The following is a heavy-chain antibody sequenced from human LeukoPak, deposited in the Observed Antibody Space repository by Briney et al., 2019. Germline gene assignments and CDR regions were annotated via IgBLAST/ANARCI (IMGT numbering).Heavy chain of an antibody. Sequence: SGGSLRLSCVASGFTFSSYGMHWVRQAPGKGLEWVAGISYDGSNKYYADSVKGRFTISRDNSKNTLYLQMNSLRAEDTAVCYCARDLPSSGWSGGFLYYYYYGMDVWGQGTTVTASS. V-gene: IGHV3-30*03. CDR2: ISYDGSNK. D-gene: IGHD6-19*01. CDR1: GFTFSSYG. J-gene: IGHJ6*02. CDR3: ARDLPSSGWSGGFLYYYYYGMDV.